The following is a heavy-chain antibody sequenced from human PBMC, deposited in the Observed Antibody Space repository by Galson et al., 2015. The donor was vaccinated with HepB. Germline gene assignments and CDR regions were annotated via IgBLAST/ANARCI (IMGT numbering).Heavy chain of an antibody. CDR2: INSDGSST. Sequence: SLRLSCAASGFTFNTYWMHWVRQVSGKGLVWVSRINSDGSSTSYADSVKGRFTISRDNAKSELYLQMNSLRAEDTAVYYCAVVGGYVDTGYWGQGTLVIVSS. CDR1: GFTFNTYW. CDR3: AVVGGYVDTGY. J-gene: IGHJ4*02. D-gene: IGHD2-15*01. V-gene: IGHV3-74*01.